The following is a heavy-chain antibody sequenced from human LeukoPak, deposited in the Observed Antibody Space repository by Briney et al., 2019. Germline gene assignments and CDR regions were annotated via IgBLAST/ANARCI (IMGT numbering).Heavy chain of an antibody. J-gene: IGHJ4*02. CDR1: GFTFSSYA. CDR2: ISGSSGST. V-gene: IGHV3-23*01. Sequence: PGGSLRLSCAASGFTFSSYAMSWVRQAPGKGLEWVSAISGSSGSTYYADSVKGRFTISRDNSKNTLYLQMNSLRAEDTAVYYCAKNKRITMIVVVILFDYWGQGTLVTVSS. CDR3: AKNKRITMIVVVILFDY. D-gene: IGHD3-22*01.